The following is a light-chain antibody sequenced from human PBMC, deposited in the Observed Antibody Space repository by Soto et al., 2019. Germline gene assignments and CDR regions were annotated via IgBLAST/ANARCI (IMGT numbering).Light chain of an antibody. CDR3: SSYTSSSTRV. J-gene: IGLJ2*01. Sequence: QSALTQPASVSGSPGQSITISCTGTSSDVGGYNYVSWYQQHPGKAPKLMIYDVSNRPSGVSNRFSGSKSGNTASLTISGRQAADEADYYCSSYTSSSTRVFGGGTKLTVL. V-gene: IGLV2-14*01. CDR1: SSDVGGYNY. CDR2: DVS.